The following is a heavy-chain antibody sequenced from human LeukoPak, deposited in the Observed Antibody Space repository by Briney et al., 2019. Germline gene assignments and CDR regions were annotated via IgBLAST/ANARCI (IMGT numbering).Heavy chain of an antibody. CDR3: AKGGLEWLFYAFDI. V-gene: IGHV3-9*01. Sequence: GRSLRLSCAASGFTFDDYAMHWVRQAPGKGLEWVSGISWSSGSIGYADSVKGRFTISRDNAKNSLYLQMNSLRAEDTALYYCAKGGLEWLFYAFDIWGQGTMVTVSS. J-gene: IGHJ3*02. D-gene: IGHD3-3*01. CDR2: ISWSSGSI. CDR1: GFTFDDYA.